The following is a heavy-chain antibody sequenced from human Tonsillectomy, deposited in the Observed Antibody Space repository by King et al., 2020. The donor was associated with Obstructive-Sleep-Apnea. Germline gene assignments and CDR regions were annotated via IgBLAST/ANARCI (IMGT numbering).Heavy chain of an antibody. CDR2: IYPGGTT. CDR1: GGSVSGYW. CDR3: AREIDVTYNSFDC. D-gene: IGHD2-21*01. J-gene: IGHJ4*02. Sequence: QLQLQESGPGLVKPSETLSLTCTVSGGSVSGYWWNWIRQSPEKGMEWIANIYPGGTTLYNPTLQSRVTLSLDTSKNQLSLKLSSVTAADSAIYYCAREIDVTYNSFDCWGQGTLVTVSS. V-gene: IGHV4-59*02.